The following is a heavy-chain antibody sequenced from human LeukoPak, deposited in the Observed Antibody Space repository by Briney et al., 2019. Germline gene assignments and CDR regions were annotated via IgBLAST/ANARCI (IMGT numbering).Heavy chain of an antibody. Sequence: GASVKVSCKASGYTFTGYYIHWARLAPRQGLEWMGWINPNGGATKYTQKFQGRVTMSRDTSISTVYMDLSSLRSEDTAVYYCARDRDWVAVSDAFDIWGQGTMVTVSS. CDR3: ARDRDWVAVSDAFDI. D-gene: IGHD2-21*01. J-gene: IGHJ3*02. CDR2: INPNGGAT. V-gene: IGHV1-2*02. CDR1: GYTFTGYY.